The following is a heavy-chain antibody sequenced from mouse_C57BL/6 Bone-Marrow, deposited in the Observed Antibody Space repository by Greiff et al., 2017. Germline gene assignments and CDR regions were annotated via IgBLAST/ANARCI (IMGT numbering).Heavy chain of an antibody. D-gene: IGHD1-1*01. CDR1: GFTFSSYA. V-gene: IGHV5-9-1*02. CDR2: ISSGGDYI. CDR3: TREDGSLDY. J-gene: IGHJ2*01. Sequence: EVKLMESGEGLVKPGGSLKLSCAASGFTFSSYAMSWVRQTPEKRLEWVAYISSGGDYIYYADTVKGRFTISRDNARNTLYLQMSSLKSEDTAMYYCTREDGSLDYWGQGTTLTVSS.